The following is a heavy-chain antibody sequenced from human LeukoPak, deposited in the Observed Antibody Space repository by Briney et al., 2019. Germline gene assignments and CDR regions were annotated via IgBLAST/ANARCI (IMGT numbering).Heavy chain of an antibody. CDR1: GGSFSGYY. CDR3: ARGLTGGYYFDAFDI. D-gene: IGHD3-22*01. V-gene: IGHV4-34*01. CDR2: INHSGST. Sequence: KTSETLSLTCAVYGGSFSGYYWSWIRQPPGKGLEWIGEINHSGSTNYNPSLKSRVTISVDTSKNKFSLKLSSVTAADTAVYYCARGLTGGYYFDAFDIWGQGTMVTVSS. J-gene: IGHJ3*02.